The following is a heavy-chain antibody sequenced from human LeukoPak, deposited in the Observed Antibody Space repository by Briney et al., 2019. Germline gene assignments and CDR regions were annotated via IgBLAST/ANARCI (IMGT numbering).Heavy chain of an antibody. CDR1: GFTFSSYS. CDR2: ISTRNTI. V-gene: IGHV3-48*01. CDR3: ARDLRIISYCGGDCYSDY. J-gene: IGHJ4*02. Sequence: GGSLRLSCKFSGFTFSSYSLNWFAKAQGKGLEWLSYISTRNTIYYGDSVKGRFTISRDNAKNSLYLQMNSLRAEDTAVYYCARDLRIISYCGGDCYSDYWGQGTLVAVSS. D-gene: IGHD2-21*01.